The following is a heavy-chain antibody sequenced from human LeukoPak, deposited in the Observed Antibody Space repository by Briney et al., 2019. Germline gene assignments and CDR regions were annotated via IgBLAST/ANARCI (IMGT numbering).Heavy chain of an antibody. CDR1: GGSISSSSYY. V-gene: IGHV2-5*02. CDR2: IYWDDDK. CDR3: AHKVEVGVNTRYFQH. D-gene: IGHD1-26*01. Sequence: TLSLTCTVSGGSISSSSYYWGWIRQPPGKALEWLALIYWDDDKRYSPSLKSRLTITKDTSKNQVVLTMTNMDPVDTATYYCAHKVEVGVNTRYFQHWGQGTLVTVSS. J-gene: IGHJ1*01.